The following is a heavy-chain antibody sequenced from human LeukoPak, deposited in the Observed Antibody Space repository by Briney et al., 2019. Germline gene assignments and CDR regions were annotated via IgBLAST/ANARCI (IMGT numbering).Heavy chain of an antibody. CDR2: INPKSGDT. V-gene: IGHV1-2*02. CDR3: ARERCTTAGCDKSFDS. CDR1: GYSFTDYY. J-gene: IGHJ4*02. Sequence: ASVKVSCKESGYSFTDYYMHWVRQTPGQGLEWMGWINPKSGDTKYAQKFQGRITMTRDTSISTSYMELSRLRSDDTAVYYCARERCTTAGCDKSFDSWGQGTLITVSS. D-gene: IGHD2-2*02.